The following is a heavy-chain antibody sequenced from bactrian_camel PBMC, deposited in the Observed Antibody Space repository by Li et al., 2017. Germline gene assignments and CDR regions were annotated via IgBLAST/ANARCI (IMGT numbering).Heavy chain of an antibody. J-gene: IGHJ4*01. CDR3: AADTATPARCGLDRPDHQF. V-gene: IGHV3S31*01. CDR1: GFSYLRNC. D-gene: IGHD5*01. Sequence: VQLVESGGDSVQTGGSLRLSCVASGFSYLRNCMGWYRQTPGNAREGVAAISIHSGKTHYADSVKDRFTISQDSSKTTIYLDIISLEPADTAMYYCAADTATPARCGLDRPDHQFWGQGTQVTVS. CDR2: ISIHSGKT.